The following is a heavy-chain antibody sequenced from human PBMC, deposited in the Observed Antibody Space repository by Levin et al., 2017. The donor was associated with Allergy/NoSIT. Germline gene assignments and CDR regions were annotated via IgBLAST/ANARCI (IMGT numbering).Heavy chain of an antibody. CDR3: ARGGPVADKNWFDP. CDR2: ISYDGSNK. V-gene: IGHV3-30-3*01. D-gene: IGHD6-19*01. CDR1: GFTFSSYA. Sequence: SCAASGFTFSSYAMHWVRQAPGKGLEWVAVISYDGSNKYYADSVKGRFTISRDNSKNTLYLQMNSLRAEDTAVYYCARGGPVADKNWFDPWGQGTLVTVSS. J-gene: IGHJ5*02.